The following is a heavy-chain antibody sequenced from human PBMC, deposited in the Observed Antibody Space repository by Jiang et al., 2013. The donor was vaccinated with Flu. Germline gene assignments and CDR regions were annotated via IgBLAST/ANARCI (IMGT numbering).Heavy chain of an antibody. CDR1: GFTFSSYA. CDR3: ARDFLHYYDSSGYQGVRRNYYYYGMDV. V-gene: IGHV3-30-3*01. D-gene: IGHD3-22*01. CDR2: ISYDGSNK. Sequence: VQLLESGGGVVQPGRSLRLSCAASGFTFSSYAMHWVRQAPGKGLEWVAVISYDGSNKYYADSVKGRFTISRDNSKNTLYLQMNSLRAEDTAVYYCARDFLHYYDSSGYQGVRRNYYYYGMDV. J-gene: IGHJ6*01.